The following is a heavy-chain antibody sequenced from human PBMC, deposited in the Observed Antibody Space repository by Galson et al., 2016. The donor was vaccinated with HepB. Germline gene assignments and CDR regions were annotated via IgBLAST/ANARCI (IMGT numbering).Heavy chain of an antibody. J-gene: IGHJ4*02. CDR1: GFAVRSYC. D-gene: IGHD5-18*01. CDR2: IWYDGSNK. V-gene: IGHV3-33*08. Sequence: SCAVAGFAVRSYCMHWVRQAPGKGLEWVAVIWYDGSNKYYADSVKGRFTISRDNFKNTLYLQMNSLRVEDTAVYYCARETEVWNTAMFLNYWGQGTLVTVSS. CDR3: ARETEVWNTAMFLNY.